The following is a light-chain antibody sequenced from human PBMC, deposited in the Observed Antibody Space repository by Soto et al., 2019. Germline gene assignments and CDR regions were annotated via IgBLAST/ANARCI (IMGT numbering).Light chain of an antibody. CDR3: SSYTSSSTPEV. Sequence: QSVLTQPASVSGSPGQSITISCTGTSSDVGGYNYVSWYQQHPGKAPQLMIYEVSNRPSGVSNRFSGSKSGNTASLTISGLQAEDEADYYCSSYTSSSTPEVFGGGTKLTVL. CDR2: EVS. V-gene: IGLV2-14*01. CDR1: SSDVGGYNY. J-gene: IGLJ2*01.